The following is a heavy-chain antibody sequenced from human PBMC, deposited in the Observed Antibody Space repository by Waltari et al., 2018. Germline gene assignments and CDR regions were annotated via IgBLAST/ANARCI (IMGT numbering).Heavy chain of an antibody. D-gene: IGHD6-6*01. Sequence: EVQLVESGGGLVQPGGSLRLSCAASGFTFSSYEMNWVRQAPGKGREWVSYISSSGSTIYYADSVKGRFTISRDNAKNSLYLQMNSLRAEDTAVYYCASGIAARYFFYYGMDVWGQGTTVTVSS. CDR1: GFTFSSYE. V-gene: IGHV3-48*03. CDR2: ISSSGSTI. CDR3: ASGIAARYFFYYGMDV. J-gene: IGHJ6*02.